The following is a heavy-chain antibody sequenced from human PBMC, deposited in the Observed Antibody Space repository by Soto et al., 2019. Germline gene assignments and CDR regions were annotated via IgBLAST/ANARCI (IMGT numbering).Heavy chain of an antibody. J-gene: IGHJ4*02. CDR1: GYTFTDYY. Sequence: ASVKVSCKASGYTFTDYYMHWVRQAPGQGLEWMGWINPNTGGTKYAQKFQGWVTMTRDTSISTAYMELSRLRSDDTAVYYCARGADYGDLPHFDYWGQGTLVTVSS. CDR2: INPNTGGT. V-gene: IGHV1-2*04. CDR3: ARGADYGDLPHFDY. D-gene: IGHD4-17*01.